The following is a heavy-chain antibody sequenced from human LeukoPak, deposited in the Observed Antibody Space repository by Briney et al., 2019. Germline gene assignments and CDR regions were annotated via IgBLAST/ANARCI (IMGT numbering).Heavy chain of an antibody. D-gene: IGHD2-15*01. CDR2: ISAYNGNT. V-gene: IGHV1-18*01. Sequence: GASVKVSCKASGYTFTSYGISWVRQAPGQGLERTGWISAYNGNTNYAQKLQGRVTMTTDTSTSTAYMELRSLRSDDTAVYYCAREWDGYCSGGSCYSGDYWGQGTLVTVSS. J-gene: IGHJ4*02. CDR3: AREWDGYCSGGSCYSGDY. CDR1: GYTFTSYG.